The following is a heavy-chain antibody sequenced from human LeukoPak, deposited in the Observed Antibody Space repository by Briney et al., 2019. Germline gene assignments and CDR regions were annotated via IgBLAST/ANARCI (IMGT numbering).Heavy chain of an antibody. V-gene: IGHV1-24*01. CDR3: AGDVLVSGGSYYHGF. Sequence: GASVKVSCKVSGCALTELSIHWVRQAPGKGFEWMGGVDPKDGETIYAQNFQDRVTVTDDRSTDTSYMELRGLTSEDTALYYCAGDVLVSGGSYYHGFWGQGTLVTVSS. J-gene: IGHJ4*02. D-gene: IGHD3-10*01. CDR1: GCALTELS. CDR2: VDPKDGET.